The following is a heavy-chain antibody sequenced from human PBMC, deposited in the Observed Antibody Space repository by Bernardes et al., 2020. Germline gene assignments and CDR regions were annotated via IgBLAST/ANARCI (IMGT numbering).Heavy chain of an antibody. V-gene: IGHV3-7*01. CDR2: IKQDGSEK. J-gene: IGHJ4*02. D-gene: IGHD2-21*01. Sequence: GGSLTLSCAASGFTFSSYWMSWVRQAPGKGLEWVANIKQDGSEKYYVDSVKGRFTISRDNAKNSLYLQMNSLRAEDTAVYYCARATPPHCGGDCYSFDYWGQGTLVTVSS. CDR1: GFTFSSYW. CDR3: ARATPPHCGGDCYSFDY.